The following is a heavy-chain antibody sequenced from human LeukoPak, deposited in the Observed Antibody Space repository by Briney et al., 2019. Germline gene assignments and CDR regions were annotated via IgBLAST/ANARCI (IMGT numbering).Heavy chain of an antibody. V-gene: IGHV3-23*01. CDR1: GFTFSSYA. CDR3: AKGSQKIDY. Sequence: GGSLRLSCAASGFTFSSYAMSWVRQAPGKGLEWVADISGSGGSTHYADSVKGRFTISRDNSKNTMYLQMNSLRAEDTAVFYCAKGSQKIDYWGQGTLVTVSS. CDR2: ISGSGGST. J-gene: IGHJ4*02.